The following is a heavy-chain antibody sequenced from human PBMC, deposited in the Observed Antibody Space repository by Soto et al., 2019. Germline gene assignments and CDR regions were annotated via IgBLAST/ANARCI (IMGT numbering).Heavy chain of an antibody. CDR1: GFTFSSYA. CDR3: AKGRCSSTSCRAPYYYYMDV. V-gene: IGHV3-23*01. Sequence: GGSLRLSCAASGFTFSSYAMSWVRQAPGKGLEWASAISGSGGSTYYADSVKGRFTISRDNSKNTLYLQMNSLRAEDTAVYYCAKGRCSSTSCRAPYYYYMDVWGKGTTVTVSS. J-gene: IGHJ6*03. D-gene: IGHD2-2*01. CDR2: ISGSGGST.